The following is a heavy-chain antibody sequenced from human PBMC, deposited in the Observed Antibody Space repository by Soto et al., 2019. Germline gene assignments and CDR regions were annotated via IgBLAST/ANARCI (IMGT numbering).Heavy chain of an antibody. CDR2: IYSGGNT. Sequence: EVQLVESGGGLVQPGGSLRLSCAASGFTVSSSYMGWVRQAPGKGLEWVSSIYSGGNTYYADSVRGRFTISTDNSNDTLYLQMNSLRGDDTAMYYCARHVGFYWYFDLWGRGTLVTVSS. D-gene: IGHD1-26*01. V-gene: IGHV3-66*04. J-gene: IGHJ2*01. CDR1: GFTVSSSY. CDR3: ARHVGFYWYFDL.